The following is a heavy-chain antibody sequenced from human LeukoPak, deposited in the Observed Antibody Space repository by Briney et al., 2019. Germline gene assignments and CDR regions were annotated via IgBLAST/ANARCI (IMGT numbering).Heavy chain of an antibody. Sequence: GGSLRLSCAASGFTFNNYAMSWVRQAPGKGLEWVSAISGSGGSTYYADSVKGRFTISRDDSRNTLYLQMNSLKAEDTAVYYCAKRIHGDYWGQGALVTVSS. CDR1: GFTFNNYA. CDR3: AKRIHGDY. D-gene: IGHD2-15*01. J-gene: IGHJ4*02. V-gene: IGHV3-23*01. CDR2: ISGSGGST.